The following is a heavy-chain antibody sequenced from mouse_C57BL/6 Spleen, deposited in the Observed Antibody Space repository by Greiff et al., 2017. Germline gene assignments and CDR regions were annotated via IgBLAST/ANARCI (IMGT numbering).Heavy chain of an antibody. D-gene: IGHD2-2*01. V-gene: IGHV1-76*01. CDR1: GYTFTDYY. J-gene: IGHJ1*03. CDR2: IYPGSGNT. CDR3: AEGYWYFDV. Sequence: QLQQSGAELVRPGASVKLSCKASGYTFTDYYINWVKQRPGQGLEWIARIYPGSGNTYYNEKFKGKATLTAEKSSSTAYMQLSSLTSEDSAVYFCAEGYWYFDVWGTGTTVTVSS.